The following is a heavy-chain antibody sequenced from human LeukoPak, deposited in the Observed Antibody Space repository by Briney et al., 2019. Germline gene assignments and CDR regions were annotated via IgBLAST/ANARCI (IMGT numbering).Heavy chain of an antibody. V-gene: IGHV4-59*01. Sequence: KSSETLSLTCAVYGGSFSSYYWSWIRQPPGKGLEWIGYIFYSGSTNYNPSLKSRVTISVDTSKNQFSLKLSSVTAADTAVYYCARVYYSDSYDYWYFDLWGRGTLVTVSS. D-gene: IGHD6-13*01. CDR1: GGSFSSYY. CDR3: ARVYYSDSYDYWYFDL. CDR2: IFYSGST. J-gene: IGHJ2*01.